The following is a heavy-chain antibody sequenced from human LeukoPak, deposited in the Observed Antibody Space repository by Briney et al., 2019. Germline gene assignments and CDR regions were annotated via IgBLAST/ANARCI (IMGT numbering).Heavy chain of an antibody. CDR1: GISINPYY. J-gene: IGHJ4*02. CDR2: IISTTGSV. V-gene: IGHV4-4*07. D-gene: IGHD3-16*01. Sequence: PSETLSLTCTVSGISINPYYWTWIRQPAGKGLEWIGRIISTTGSVNYNPSLKSRVTMSVDTSKNQFSLELTSVTAADTAVYYCMKDGPSWGLLWGLGTLVTASS. CDR3: MKDGPSWGLL.